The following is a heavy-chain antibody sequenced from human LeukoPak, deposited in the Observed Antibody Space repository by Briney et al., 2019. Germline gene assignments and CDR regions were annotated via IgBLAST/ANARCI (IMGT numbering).Heavy chain of an antibody. V-gene: IGHV4-61*02. CDR2: IYTSGST. CDR3: ARDKATFEEAGYYYYYMDV. Sequence: SQTLSLTCTVSGGSISSGSYYWSWIRQPAGKGLEWIGRIYTSGSTNYNPSLKSRVTISVDTSKNQFSLKLSSVTAADTAVYYCARDKATFEEAGYYYYYMDVWGKGTTVTISS. J-gene: IGHJ6*03. D-gene: IGHD2/OR15-2a*01. CDR1: GGSISSGSYY.